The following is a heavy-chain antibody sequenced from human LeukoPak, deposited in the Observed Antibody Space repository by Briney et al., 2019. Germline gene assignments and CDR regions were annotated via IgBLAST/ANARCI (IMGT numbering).Heavy chain of an antibody. CDR1: GGTFSSYA. Sequence: SVKVSCKASGGTFSSYAISWVRQAPGQGLEWMGGIIPIFGTANYAQKFQGRVTITADESTSTAYMELSSLRSEDTAVYYCARAKDSGSYWGLFSYWGQGTLVTVSS. CDR3: ARAKDSGSYWGLFSY. V-gene: IGHV1-69*01. CDR2: IIPIFGTA. D-gene: IGHD1-26*01. J-gene: IGHJ4*02.